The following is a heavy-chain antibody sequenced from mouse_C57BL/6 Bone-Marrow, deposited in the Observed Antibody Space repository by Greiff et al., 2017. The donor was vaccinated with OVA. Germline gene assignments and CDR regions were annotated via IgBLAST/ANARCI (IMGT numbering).Heavy chain of an antibody. J-gene: IGHJ4*01. D-gene: IGHD1-1*01. V-gene: IGHV1-55*01. CDR3: GITTVVAPAYAMDY. CDR1: GYTFTSYW. CDR2: IYPGSGST. Sequence: QVQLQQPGAELVKPGASVTMSCKASGYTFTSYWITWVKQRPGQGLEWIGDIYPGSGSTNYNEKFKSKATLTVDTSSCTAYMQLSSLTSEDSAVYNCGITTVVAPAYAMDYWGQGTSVTVSS.